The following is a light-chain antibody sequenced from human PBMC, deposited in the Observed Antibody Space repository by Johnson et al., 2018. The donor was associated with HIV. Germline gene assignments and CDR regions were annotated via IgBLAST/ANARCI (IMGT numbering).Light chain of an antibody. V-gene: IGLV1-51*02. J-gene: IGLJ1*01. CDR2: ENN. Sequence: QSLLTQPPSVSAAPGQKVTISCSGSSSDMGNYAVSWYQQLPGTAPKLLIYENNKRPSGIPDRFSGSQSGTSATLGITGLQTGDEADYYCGTWDSSLSAYVFGTVTKVTVL. CDR1: SSDMGNYA. CDR3: GTWDSSLSAYV.